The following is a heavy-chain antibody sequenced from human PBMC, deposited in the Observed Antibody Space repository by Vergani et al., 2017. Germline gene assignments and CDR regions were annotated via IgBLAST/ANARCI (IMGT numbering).Heavy chain of an antibody. J-gene: IGHJ4*02. CDR2: ISSSSSTI. D-gene: IGHD3-3*01. V-gene: IGHV3-48*01. CDR3: ARDFWSGPLDY. Sequence: EVQLVESGGGLVPPGRSLRLSCAASGFSFGDYAMTWVRQAPGKGLEWVSYISSSSSTIYYADSVKGRFTISRDNAKNSLYLQMNSLRAEDTAVYYCARDFWSGPLDYWGQGTLVTVSS. CDR1: GFSFGDYA.